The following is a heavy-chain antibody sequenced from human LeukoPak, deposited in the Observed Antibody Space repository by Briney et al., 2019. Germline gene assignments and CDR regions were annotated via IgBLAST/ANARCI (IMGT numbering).Heavy chain of an antibody. Sequence: PSETLSLNCAVYGGSFSGYYWSWIRQPPGKGLEWIGEINHSGSTNYNPSLKSRVTISVDTSKNQFSLKLSSVTAADTAVYYCAREPRGKYYYGSGTSAAFDIWGQGTMVTVSS. CDR2: INHSGST. D-gene: IGHD3-10*01. J-gene: IGHJ3*02. V-gene: IGHV4-34*01. CDR3: AREPRGKYYYGSGTSAAFDI. CDR1: GGSFSGYY.